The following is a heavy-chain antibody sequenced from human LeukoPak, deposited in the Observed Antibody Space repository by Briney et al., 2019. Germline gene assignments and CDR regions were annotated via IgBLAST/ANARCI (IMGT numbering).Heavy chain of an antibody. CDR3: ARVRLYDYYDSSVGDY. D-gene: IGHD3-22*01. Sequence: GASVKVSCKASGYTFTIYGISWVRQAPGQGLEWMGWISAYNGNTNYAQKLQGRVTMTTDTSTSTAYMELRSLRSDDTSVYYCARVRLYDYYDSSVGDYWGQGTLVTVSS. CDR1: GYTFTIYG. J-gene: IGHJ4*02. V-gene: IGHV1-18*01. CDR2: ISAYNGNT.